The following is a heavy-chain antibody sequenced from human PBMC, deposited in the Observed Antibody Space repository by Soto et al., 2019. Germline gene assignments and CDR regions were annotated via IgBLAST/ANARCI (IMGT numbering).Heavy chain of an antibody. Sequence: GGSLRLSCAASGFTFSSYEMNWVRQAPGKGLEWVSYISSSGSTIYYADSVKGRFTISRDNAKNSLYLQMNSLRAEDTAVYYCARGRSITMIVVVIKDDAFDIWVKGTMATVSS. J-gene: IGHJ3*02. CDR2: ISSSGSTI. V-gene: IGHV3-48*03. CDR1: GFTFSSYE. CDR3: ARGRSITMIVVVIKDDAFDI. D-gene: IGHD3-22*01.